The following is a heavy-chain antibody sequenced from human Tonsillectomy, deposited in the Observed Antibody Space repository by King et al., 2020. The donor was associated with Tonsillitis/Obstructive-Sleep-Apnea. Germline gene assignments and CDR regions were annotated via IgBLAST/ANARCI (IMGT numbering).Heavy chain of an antibody. Sequence: VQLVESGAEVKKPGSSVKVSCKASGGTFSSYAISWVRQAPGQGLEWMGGIIPIFGTANYAQKFQGRVTITADESTSTAYMELSSLRSEVTAGYYCASGYYYDSSGYLHYYYMDVWGKGTTVTVSS. J-gene: IGHJ6*03. CDR1: GGTFSSYA. V-gene: IGHV1-69*01. CDR2: IIPIFGTA. D-gene: IGHD3-22*01. CDR3: ASGYYYDSSGYLHYYYMDV.